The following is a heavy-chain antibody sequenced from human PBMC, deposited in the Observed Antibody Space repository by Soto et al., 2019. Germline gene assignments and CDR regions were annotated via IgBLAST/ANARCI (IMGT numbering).Heavy chain of an antibody. CDR1: GFTFSSYG. D-gene: IGHD6-19*01. V-gene: IGHV3-33*01. J-gene: IGHJ4*02. Sequence: PGGSLRLSCAASGFTFSSYGMHWVRQAPGKGLEWVAVIWYDGSNKYYAESVKGRFTIFRDNSKNTLYLQMNNLRAEDTAVYYCARDSHVGSGWQLTADYWGQGTQVTVSS. CDR2: IWYDGSNK. CDR3: ARDSHVGSGWQLTADY.